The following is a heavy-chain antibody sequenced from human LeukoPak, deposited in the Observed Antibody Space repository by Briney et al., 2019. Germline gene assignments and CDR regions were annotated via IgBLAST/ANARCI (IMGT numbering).Heavy chain of an antibody. V-gene: IGHV3-48*04. J-gene: IGHJ4*02. CDR2: ISGSSSSSDGGVI. Sequence: GGSLRLSCTASGFTFSTYSMNWVRQAPGRGLEWVSYISGSSSSSDGGVIQYADSVKGRFTISRDNAKNSLYLQVNSLRGEDTAVYHCARGSYGGNYFDCWGQGTLVTVSS. CDR3: ARGSYGGNYFDC. D-gene: IGHD4-23*01. CDR1: GFTFSTYS.